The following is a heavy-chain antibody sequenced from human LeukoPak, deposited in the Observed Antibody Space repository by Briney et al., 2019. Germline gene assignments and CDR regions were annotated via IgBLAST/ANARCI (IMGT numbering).Heavy chain of an antibody. J-gene: IGHJ4*02. Sequence: GGSLRLSCAASGFTFSSYGMHWVRQAPGKGLEWISFISSSGSTIYYADSVKGRFTISRDTTKNSLYVQLSSLGPEDTAVYYCARERTPKHYYGSGSYDRYYDHWGQGTLVTVSS. CDR2: ISSSGSTI. CDR1: GFTFSSYG. V-gene: IGHV3-48*04. D-gene: IGHD3-10*01. CDR3: ARERTPKHYYGSGSYDRYYDH.